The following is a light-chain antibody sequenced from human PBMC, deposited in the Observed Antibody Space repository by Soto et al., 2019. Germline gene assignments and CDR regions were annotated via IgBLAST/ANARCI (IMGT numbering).Light chain of an antibody. J-gene: IGKJ4*01. CDR1: QDIANY. CDR3: QQYESLIT. CDR2: DAS. V-gene: IGKV1-33*01. Sequence: DIQMTQSPSSLSASVGDRVTFTCQASQDIANYLNWYQQKPGKAPKLLIYDASNLQTGVPSRFSGSGSATYFTFTISSLQPDDIATYYCQQYESLITFGGGTKVDIK.